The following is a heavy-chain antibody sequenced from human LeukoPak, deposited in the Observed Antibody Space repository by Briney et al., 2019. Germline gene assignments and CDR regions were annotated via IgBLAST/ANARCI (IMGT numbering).Heavy chain of an antibody. J-gene: IGHJ4*02. V-gene: IGHV4-59*01. Sequence: SETLSLTCTVSGGSISSYYWSWIRQPPGRGLEWIGYIYYSGSTNYNPSLKSRVTISVHTSKNQFPLKLSSVTAADTAVYYCAVDPIIAAAGGINFDYWGQGPLVTVSS. D-gene: IGHD6-13*01. CDR1: GGSISSYY. CDR2: IYYSGST. CDR3: AVDPIIAAAGGINFDY.